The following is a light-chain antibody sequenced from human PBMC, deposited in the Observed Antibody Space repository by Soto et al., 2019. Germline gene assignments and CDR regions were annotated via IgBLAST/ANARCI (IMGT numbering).Light chain of an antibody. V-gene: IGKV3D-15*01. CDR1: QSVSSN. J-gene: IGKJ4*02. CDR3: QQYNSWPLS. CDR2: GAS. Sequence: EIVLTQSPATLSLSPGARATLSCGASQSVSSNLAWYQQKPGQSPRLLIYGASTRATGIPARFSGSGSGTEFAITISSLQSEDFAVYYCQQYNSWPLSFGVGTKVEIK.